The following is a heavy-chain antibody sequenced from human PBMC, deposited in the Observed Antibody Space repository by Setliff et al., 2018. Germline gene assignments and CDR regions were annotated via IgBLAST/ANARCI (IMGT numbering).Heavy chain of an antibody. CDR2: ISSSSSTI. Sequence: GGSLRLSCAASGFTFRSYTMNWVRQAPGKGLEWVSYISSSSSTIYYADSVKGRFTISRDNAKSSLYLQMNSLRAEDTAVYYCARARGSSWLFYYMDVWGKGTTVTVSS. CDR3: ARARGSSWLFYYMDV. J-gene: IGHJ6*03. CDR1: GFTFRSYT. D-gene: IGHD6-13*01. V-gene: IGHV3-48*01.